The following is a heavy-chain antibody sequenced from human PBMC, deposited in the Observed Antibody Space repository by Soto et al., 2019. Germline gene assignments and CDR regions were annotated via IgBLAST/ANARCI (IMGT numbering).Heavy chain of an antibody. CDR2: ISHDGSNT. J-gene: IGHJ5*02. CDR1: GFTFSAYG. CDR3: AKTPEVNWFDP. Sequence: GGSLRLSCAASGFTFSAYGIHWVRQAPGKGLEWVAVISHDGSNTNYADSVKGRFTISRDNSKDTVYLQMNSLRAEDTAVYYCAKTPEVNWFDPWGQGTLVTFSS. V-gene: IGHV3-30*18.